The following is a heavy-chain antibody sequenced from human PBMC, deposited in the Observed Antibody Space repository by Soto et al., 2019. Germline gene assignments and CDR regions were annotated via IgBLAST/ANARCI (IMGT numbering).Heavy chain of an antibody. CDR1: GGTFSSYA. CDR2: IIPIFGTA. D-gene: IGHD6-6*01. CDR3: ASSGVRIAARLTPSYYSDY. J-gene: IGHJ4*02. V-gene: IGHV1-69*01. Sequence: QVQLVQSGAEVKKPGSSVKVSCKASGGTFSSYAISWVRQAPGQGLEWMGGIIPIFGTANYAQKFQGRVTITADESTSTAYMELSSLRSEDTAVYYCASSGVRIAARLTPSYYSDYWGQGTLVTVSS.